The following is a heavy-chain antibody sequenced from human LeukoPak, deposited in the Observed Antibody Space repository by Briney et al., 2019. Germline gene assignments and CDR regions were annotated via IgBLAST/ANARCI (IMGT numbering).Heavy chain of an antibody. D-gene: IGHD5-24*01. Sequence: GGSLRLSCAASGFTFSSSWMTWLRQTPGKGLEWVAHIKEDGTDKYYVDSVKGRFTISRDNAKNPLYLQMNSLRAEDTAVYYCARWHDGWGFDYWGLGTLVSVSA. J-gene: IGHJ4*02. V-gene: IGHV3-7*05. CDR2: IKEDGTDK. CDR1: GFTFSSSW. CDR3: ARWHDGWGFDY.